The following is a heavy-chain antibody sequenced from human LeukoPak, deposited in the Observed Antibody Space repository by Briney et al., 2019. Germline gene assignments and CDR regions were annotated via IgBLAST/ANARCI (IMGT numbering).Heavy chain of an antibody. CDR3: ASSIVGATGGYYYGMDV. D-gene: IGHD1-26*01. CDR1: GFTVSSNY. J-gene: IGHJ6*02. V-gene: IGHV3-53*01. CDR2: IYSGGST. Sequence: QPGGSLRLSCAASGFTVSSNYMSWVRQAPGKGLEWVSVIYSGGSTYYADSVKGRFTISRDNSKNTLYLQMNSLRAEDTAVYYCASSIVGATGGYYYGMDVWGQGTTVTVSS.